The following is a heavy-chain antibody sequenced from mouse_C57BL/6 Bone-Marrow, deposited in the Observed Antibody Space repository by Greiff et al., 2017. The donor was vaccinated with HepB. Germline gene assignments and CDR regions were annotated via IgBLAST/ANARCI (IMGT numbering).Heavy chain of an antibody. CDR3: ARWLLRYYFDY. CDR2: IYPGDGDT. J-gene: IGHJ2*01. V-gene: IGHV1-82*01. D-gene: IGHD1-1*01. CDR1: GYAFSSSW. Sequence: VQLQQSGPELVKPGASVKISCKASGYAFSSSWMNWVKQRPGKGLEWIGRIYPGDGDTNYNGKFKGKATLTADKSSSTAYMQLSSLTSEDSAVYFCARWLLRYYFDYWGQGTTLTVSS.